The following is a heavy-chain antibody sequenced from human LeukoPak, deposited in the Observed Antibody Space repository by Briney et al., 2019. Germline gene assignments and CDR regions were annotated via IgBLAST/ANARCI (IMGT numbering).Heavy chain of an antibody. CDR3: ASSYYYDSSGYYDPSAFDI. J-gene: IGHJ3*02. V-gene: IGHV1-18*01. D-gene: IGHD3-22*01. CDR2: ISAYNGNT. Sequence: ASVKVSCKASGYTFTSYGISWVRQAPGQGLEWMGWISAYNGNTNYAQKLQGRVTMTTDTSTSTAYMELRSLRSDDTAVYYCASSYYYDSSGYYDPSAFDIWGQGTMVTVSS. CDR1: GYTFTSYG.